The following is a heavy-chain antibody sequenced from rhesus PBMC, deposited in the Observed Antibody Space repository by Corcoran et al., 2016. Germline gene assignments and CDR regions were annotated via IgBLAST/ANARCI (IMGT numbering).Heavy chain of an antibody. CDR3: ARNRWGGGWSDWYFDL. CDR2: IYIISALT. D-gene: IGHD6-37*01. V-gene: IGHV4-160*01. J-gene: IGHJ2*01. Sequence: QVQLQESGPGLVKPSETLSLTCAVSGGSISSNYWNWIRQPPGKGLEWIGRIYIISALTDYNPSLNSRVTISTDTSKNQFSLKLSSVTAADTAVYYCARNRWGGGWSDWYFDLWGPGTPVTISS. CDR1: GGSISSNY.